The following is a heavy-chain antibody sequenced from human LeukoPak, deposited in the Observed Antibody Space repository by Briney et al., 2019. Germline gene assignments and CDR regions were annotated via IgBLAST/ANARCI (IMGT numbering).Heavy chain of an antibody. Sequence: SGGSLRLSCVASGFTFSSYWMSWVRQAPGKGLEWVANIKQDGSEKYYVDSVKGRFTISRDNAKNSLYLQMNSLRAEDTAVYYCARDRALPAATFEYWGQGTLVTVSS. CDR2: IKQDGSEK. CDR1: GFTFSSYW. CDR3: ARDRALPAATFEY. J-gene: IGHJ4*02. V-gene: IGHV3-7*01. D-gene: IGHD2-2*01.